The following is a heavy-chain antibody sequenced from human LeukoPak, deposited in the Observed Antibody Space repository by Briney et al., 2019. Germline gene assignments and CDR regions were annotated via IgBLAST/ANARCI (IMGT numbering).Heavy chain of an antibody. Sequence: GGSLRLSYAASGFTVSSNYMSWVRQAPGKGLEWVSVIYSGGSTYYADSVKGRFTISRDNSKNTLYLQMNSLRAEDTAVYYCASLGSGSYYSAYYYYGMDVWGKGTTVTVSS. CDR2: IYSGGST. CDR3: ASLGSGSYYSAYYYYGMDV. J-gene: IGHJ6*04. CDR1: GFTVSSNY. V-gene: IGHV3-53*01. D-gene: IGHD3-10*01.